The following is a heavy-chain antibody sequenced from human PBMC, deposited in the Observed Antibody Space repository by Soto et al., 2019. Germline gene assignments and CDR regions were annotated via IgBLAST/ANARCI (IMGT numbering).Heavy chain of an antibody. V-gene: IGHV1-46*01. D-gene: IGHD2-21*02. J-gene: IGHJ4*02. CDR2: VNPSGGHT. Sequence: QVQLVQSGTEVKKPGASVKVSCKASGDTFTDYYIHWVRQAPGQGLEWMGTVNPSGGHTTYAQHFLGRMTMTRDTSTSTLYMELTSLTSEDTAIYYCARGGHVVVVTAALDYWGQGTLVTVSS. CDR3: ARGGHVVVVTAALDY. CDR1: GDTFTDYY.